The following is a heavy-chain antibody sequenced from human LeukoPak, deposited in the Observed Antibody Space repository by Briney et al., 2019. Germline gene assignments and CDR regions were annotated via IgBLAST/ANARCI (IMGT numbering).Heavy chain of an antibody. CDR1: GGSISSSSYY. Sequence: SETLSLTCTVSGGSISSSSYYWGWIRQPPGKGLEWIGYIYYSGSTNYNPSLKSRVIISVDTSKNQFSLKLSSVTAADTAVYYCARALGRGRITMVRGAPSYFDYWGQGTLITVSS. CDR2: IYYSGST. V-gene: IGHV4-61*05. CDR3: ARALGRGRITMVRGAPSYFDY. J-gene: IGHJ4*02. D-gene: IGHD3-10*01.